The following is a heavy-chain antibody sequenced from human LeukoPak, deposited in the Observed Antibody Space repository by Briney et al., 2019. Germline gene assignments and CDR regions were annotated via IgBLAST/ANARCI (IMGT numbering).Heavy chain of an antibody. V-gene: IGHV1-2*02. J-gene: IGHJ5*02. CDR3: AREAVRFLEWLSDNWFDP. D-gene: IGHD3-3*01. CDR2: INPNSGGT. Sequence: GASVKVSCKASGYTFTGYYMHWVRQAPGQGLEWMGWINPNSGGTNYAQKFQGRVTMTRDTSISTAYMELSRLRSDDTAVYYCAREAVRFLEWLSDNWFDPWAREPWSPSSQ. CDR1: GYTFTGYY.